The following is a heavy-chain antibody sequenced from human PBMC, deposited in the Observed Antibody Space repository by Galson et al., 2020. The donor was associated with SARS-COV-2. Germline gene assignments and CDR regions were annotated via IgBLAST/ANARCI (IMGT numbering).Heavy chain of an antibody. CDR2: IYYSGST. J-gene: IGHJ4*02. CDR1: GGSISSYY. CDR3: ACSGSSPYSFDY. V-gene: IGHV4-59*08. Sequence: ETSETLSLTCTVSGGSISSYYWSWLRQPPGKGLEWIGYIYYSGSTNYNPSLKSRVTISVDTSKNQFSLKLSSVTAADTAVYYCACSGSSPYSFDYWGQGTLVTGSS. D-gene: IGHD2-15*01.